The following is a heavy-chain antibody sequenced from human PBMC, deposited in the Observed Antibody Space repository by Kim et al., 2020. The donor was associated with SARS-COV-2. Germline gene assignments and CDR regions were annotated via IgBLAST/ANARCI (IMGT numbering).Heavy chain of an antibody. D-gene: IGHD5-12*01. J-gene: IGHJ4*01. CDR3: ARLPKREVAPRTFDY. CDR2: MYYSGSR. CDR1: GGSISRSDYY. Sequence: SETLSLTCTVSGGSISRSDYYWGWIRQPPGKGLEWIGTMYYSGSRYYNPSLQSRVSISVDTSKNQFSLKLNSVTAADTAVYYCARLPKREVAPRTFDYWG. V-gene: IGHV4-39*01.